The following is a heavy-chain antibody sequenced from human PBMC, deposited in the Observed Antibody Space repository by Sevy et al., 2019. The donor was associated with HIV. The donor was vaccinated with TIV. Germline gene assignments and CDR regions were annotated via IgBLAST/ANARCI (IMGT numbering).Heavy chain of an antibody. CDR3: AKDLPTETTFSPAYYFDY. CDR1: GFTFSSYA. Sequence: GGSLRLSCAASGFTFSSYAMSWVRQAPGKGLEWVSAISGSGGSTYYADSVKGRFTISRENSKNTLYLQMNSLRAEDTAVYYCAKDLPTETTFSPAYYFDYWGQGTLVTVSS. J-gene: IGHJ4*02. CDR2: ISGSGGST. D-gene: IGHD4-17*01. V-gene: IGHV3-23*01.